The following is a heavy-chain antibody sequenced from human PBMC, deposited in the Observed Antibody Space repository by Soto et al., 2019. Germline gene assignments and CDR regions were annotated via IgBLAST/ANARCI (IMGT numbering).Heavy chain of an antibody. CDR3: ARHRKDPMAARQGNYFYMDV. D-gene: IGHD6-6*01. Sequence: GESLKISCEASGYSFTTYWIGWVRQMPGKGLECMVAIYCGYFDTRYSPSFQGQVTISADRSISTAYLQWSSLKASDTAMCYCARHRKDPMAARQGNYFYMDVWGKGTTVTSP. J-gene: IGHJ6*03. CDR1: GYSFTTYW. V-gene: IGHV5-51*01. CDR2: IYCGYFDT.